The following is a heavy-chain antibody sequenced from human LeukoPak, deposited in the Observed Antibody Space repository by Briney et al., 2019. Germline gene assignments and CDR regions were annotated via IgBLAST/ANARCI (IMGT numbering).Heavy chain of an antibody. CDR2: IRYDGSNK. Sequence: WGSLRLSCAASGYTFSRHGIHWVRQAPGKGLEGVAFIRYDGSNKYYADSVKGRFTISRDDSKNTLYLQMNSLRVEDTAVYYCAKGSFYCNGNSCPQYYYYMDVWGKGTTVTVSS. J-gene: IGHJ6*03. D-gene: IGHD2/OR15-2a*01. CDR3: AKGSFYCNGNSCPQYYYYMDV. CDR1: GYTFSRHG. V-gene: IGHV3-30*02.